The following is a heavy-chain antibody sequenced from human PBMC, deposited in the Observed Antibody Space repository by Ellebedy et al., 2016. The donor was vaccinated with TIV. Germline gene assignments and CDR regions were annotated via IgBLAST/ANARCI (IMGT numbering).Heavy chain of an antibody. Sequence: PGGSLRLSCAASGVTFSSYAMSWIRQAPGKGLEWVSVISGGGETTSYADSVKGRFTISRDNSKNMLFLQMNSLRAEDTALYYCAKGRKLIRSSSLDYWGQGTLVTVSS. J-gene: IGHJ4*02. CDR2: ISGGGETT. CDR1: GVTFSSYA. CDR3: AKGRKLIRSSSLDY. D-gene: IGHD3-22*01. V-gene: IGHV3-23*01.